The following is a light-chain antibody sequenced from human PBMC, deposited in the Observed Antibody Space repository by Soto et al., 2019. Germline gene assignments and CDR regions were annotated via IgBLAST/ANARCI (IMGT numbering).Light chain of an antibody. CDR1: SSNIGSNT. CDR2: SNN. Sequence: QDVVTQPPSASGTPGQRVTISCSGSSSNIGSNTVNWYQQLPGTAPKLLIYSNNQRPSGVPDRFSGSKSGTSASLAISGLQSEDEADYYCAAWDDSLNGQVFGGGTQLTVL. V-gene: IGLV1-44*01. J-gene: IGLJ3*02. CDR3: AAWDDSLNGQV.